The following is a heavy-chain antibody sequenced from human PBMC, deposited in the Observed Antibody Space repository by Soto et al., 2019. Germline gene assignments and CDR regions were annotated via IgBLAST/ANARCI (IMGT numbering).Heavy chain of an antibody. D-gene: IGHD5-18*01. V-gene: IGHV1-69*01. Sequence: QVQLVQSGAEVKKPASSVNVSCKASGGTFSSYAFSWVRQAPGQGLEWMGGIIPIFGTANYAQKFQGRVTIAAGEPTSTAYMELSRVRCDDTAVYYCAEGKEHTTMVSPFFSTDVWGQGTAASVSS. CDR2: IIPIFGTA. CDR3: AEGKEHTTMVSPFFSTDV. CDR1: GGTFSSYA. J-gene: IGHJ6*02.